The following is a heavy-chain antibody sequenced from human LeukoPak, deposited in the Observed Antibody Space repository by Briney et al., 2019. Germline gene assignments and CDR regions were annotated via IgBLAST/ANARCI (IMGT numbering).Heavy chain of an antibody. J-gene: IGHJ3*01. CDR2: ISATGSTI. D-gene: IGHD2/OR15-2a*01. CDR3: AKDSQSVAFFLDDAFDL. V-gene: IGHV3-23*01. CDR1: GLTFSTYA. Sequence: GGSLRLSCTASGLTFSTYALSWVRQTPGKGVEWLSVISATGSTIYYADPVRGRFTISRDNSKNTLYLQMNSLRVEDTAVYYCAKDSQSVAFFLDDAFDLWGQGTIVTVSA.